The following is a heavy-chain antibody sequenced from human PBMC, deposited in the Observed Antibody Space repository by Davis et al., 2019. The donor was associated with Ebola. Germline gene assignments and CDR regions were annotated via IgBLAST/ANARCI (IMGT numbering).Heavy chain of an antibody. Sequence: SETLSLTCTVSGGSISSYYWSWIRQPPGKGLEWIGYIYYSGSTNYNPSLKSRVTISVDTSKNQFSLKLSSVTAADTAVYYCARSALTIFGVVITQFDYWGQGTLVTVSS. J-gene: IGHJ4*02. CDR2: IYYSGST. CDR3: ARSALTIFGVVITQFDY. D-gene: IGHD3-3*01. V-gene: IGHV4-59*08. CDR1: GGSISSYY.